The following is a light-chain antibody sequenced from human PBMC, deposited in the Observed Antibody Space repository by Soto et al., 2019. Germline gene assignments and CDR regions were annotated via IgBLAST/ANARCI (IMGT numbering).Light chain of an antibody. J-gene: IGKJ1*01. V-gene: IGKV1-9*01. CDR2: DAS. CDR3: QQSGT. Sequence: IQLTHSPSSLSASLGDRVTVTCRASDDITNYLAWYQQKAGKAPKLLIYDASTLYSGVPSRFSGSGSGTDFTLTISGLQPEDFATYYCQQSGTFGQGTKVDIK. CDR1: DDITNY.